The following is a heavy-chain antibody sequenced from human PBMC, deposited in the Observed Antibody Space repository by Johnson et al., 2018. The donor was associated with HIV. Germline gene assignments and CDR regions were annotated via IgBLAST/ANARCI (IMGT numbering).Heavy chain of an antibody. Sequence: VQLVESGGGVVQPGRSLRLSCAASGFTFSSYAMHWVRQAPGKGLEWVSVIYSGGSTYYADSVKGRFTISRDNSKNTLYLQMNSLRAEDTAVYYCASVPMIVVLDGAFDIWGQGTMVTVSS. D-gene: IGHD3-22*01. J-gene: IGHJ3*02. V-gene: IGHV3-66*01. CDR1: GFTFSSYA. CDR3: ASVPMIVVLDGAFDI. CDR2: IYSGGST.